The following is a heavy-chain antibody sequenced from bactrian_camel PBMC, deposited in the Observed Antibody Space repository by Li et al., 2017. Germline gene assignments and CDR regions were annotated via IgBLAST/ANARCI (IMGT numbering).Heavy chain of an antibody. J-gene: IGHJ4*01. CDR3: AADRARTGGSCSLVSGLYDY. CDR2: INRRGTT. D-gene: IGHD5*01. Sequence: HVQLVESGGGSVQAGGSLRLSCAISGYDPIYLCMGWFRQAPGKEREGVAVINRRGTTRYADFVKGRFTISADTAKNTVYLDLTNLEPEDTAMYYCAADRARTGGSCSLVSGLYDYSGHGTQVTVS. V-gene: IGHV3S53*01. CDR1: GYDPIYLC.